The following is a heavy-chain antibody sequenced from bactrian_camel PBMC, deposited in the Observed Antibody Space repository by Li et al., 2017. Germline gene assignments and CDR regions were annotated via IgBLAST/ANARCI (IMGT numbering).Heavy chain of an antibody. V-gene: IGHV3S53*01. CDR3: TANRWDCYAGSFLGTGTD. J-gene: IGHJ4*01. Sequence: HVQLVESGGGSVEPGGSLRLSCAVSGDTASIYCMAWFRQAPGKAREMVATIDRVHTTDYADSVKGRFTISQDGARSALYLQMNSLKTEDSATYYCTANRWDCYAGSFLGTGTDWGQGTQVT. D-gene: IGHD7*01. CDR1: GDTASIYC. CDR2: IDRVHTT.